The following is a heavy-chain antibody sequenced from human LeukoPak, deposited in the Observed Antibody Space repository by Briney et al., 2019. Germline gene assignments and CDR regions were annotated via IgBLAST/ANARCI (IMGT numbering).Heavy chain of an antibody. CDR1: GYTFTSYG. Sequence: ASVKVSCKASGYTFTSYGISWVRQAPGQGLEWMGWISAYNGNTNYAQKLQGRVTITADESTSTAYMELSSLRSEDTAVYYCARSYYYYYYMDVWGKGTTVTISS. CDR3: ARSYYYYYYMDV. J-gene: IGHJ6*03. CDR2: ISAYNGNT. V-gene: IGHV1-18*01.